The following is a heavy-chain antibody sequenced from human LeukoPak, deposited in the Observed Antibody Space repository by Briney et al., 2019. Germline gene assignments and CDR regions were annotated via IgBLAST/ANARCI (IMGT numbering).Heavy chain of an antibody. CDR1: GYTFTGYY. CDR3: ARATSSSSWDWFDP. D-gene: IGHD6-13*01. CDR2: INPNSGGT. V-gene: IGHV1-2*04. J-gene: IGHJ5*02. Sequence: ASVTVSCKASGYTFTGYYMHWVRQAPGQGLEWMGWINPNSGGTNYAQKFQGWVTMTRDTSISTAYVELSRLRSDDTAVYYCARATSSSSWDWFDPWGQGTLVTVSS.